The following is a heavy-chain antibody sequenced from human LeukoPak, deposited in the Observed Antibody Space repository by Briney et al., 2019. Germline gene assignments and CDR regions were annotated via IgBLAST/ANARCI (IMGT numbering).Heavy chain of an antibody. CDR1: GYTFTTYG. Sequence: ASVTVSYKASGYTFTTYGISWVRQAPGQGLEWTGWISAYNGNTNYAQNLQDRVTMTTDTSTSTAYMELRGLRSDDTAVYFCARVGGGNSRATDAFDIWGQGTKVTVSS. V-gene: IGHV1-18*01. CDR2: ISAYNGNT. D-gene: IGHD4-23*01. CDR3: ARVGGGNSRATDAFDI. J-gene: IGHJ3*02.